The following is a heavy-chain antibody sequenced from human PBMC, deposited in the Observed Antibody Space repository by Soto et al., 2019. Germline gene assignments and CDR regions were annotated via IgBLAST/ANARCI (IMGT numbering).Heavy chain of an antibody. Sequence: EVQLVESGGGLIQPGGSLRLSCAASGFTVSSNYMSWVRQAPGKGLEGVSVIYSGGSTYYADSVKGRFTISRDNSKNTLYLQMNSLRAEDTAVYYCARGSSGWRDSAPADYWGQGTLVTVSS. CDR2: IYSGGST. CDR3: ARGSSGWRDSAPADY. D-gene: IGHD6-19*01. CDR1: GFTVSSNY. V-gene: IGHV3-53*01. J-gene: IGHJ4*02.